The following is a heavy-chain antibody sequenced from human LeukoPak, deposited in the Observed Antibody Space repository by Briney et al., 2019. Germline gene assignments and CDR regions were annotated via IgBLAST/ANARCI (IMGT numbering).Heavy chain of an antibody. CDR3: AKYQLPVIYYYYYGMDV. V-gene: IGHV3-23*01. Sequence: PGGSLRLSCAASGFTFSSYAMSWVRQAPGKGLEWVSAISGSGGSTYYADSVKGRFTISRDNSKNTLYLQMNSLRAEDTAVYYCAKYQLPVIYYYYYGMDVWGQGTTVTVSS. J-gene: IGHJ6*02. CDR2: ISGSGGST. D-gene: IGHD2-2*01. CDR1: GFTFSSYA.